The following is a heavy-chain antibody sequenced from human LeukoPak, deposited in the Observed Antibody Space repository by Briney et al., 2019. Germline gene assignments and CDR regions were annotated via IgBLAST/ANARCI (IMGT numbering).Heavy chain of an antibody. J-gene: IGHJ4*02. D-gene: IGHD4-17*01. CDR2: INPNSGGT. CDR1: GYTFTNYY. CDR3: ATDGSGDYLNH. Sequence: GASVKVSCKASGYTFTNYYIHWVRQAPGHGLEWMGWINPNSGGTNYAQKFQGRVTMTRDTSISTAYMELSRLTFEDTAVYYCATDGSGDYLNHWVQGTLVTVSS. V-gene: IGHV1-2*02.